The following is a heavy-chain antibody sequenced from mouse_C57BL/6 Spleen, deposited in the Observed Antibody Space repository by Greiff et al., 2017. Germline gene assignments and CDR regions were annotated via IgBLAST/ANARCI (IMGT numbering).Heavy chain of an antibody. CDR1: GYTFTSYW. J-gene: IGHJ2*01. CDR3: ARGGYYYGSRSYYFDY. Sequence: QVQLKQPGAELVKPGASVKMSCKASGYTFTSYWITWVKQRPGQGLEWIGDIYPGSGSTNYNEKFKSKATLTVDTSSSTAYMQLSSLTSEDSAVYYCARGGYYYGSRSYYFDYWGQGTTLTVSS. CDR2: IYPGSGST. D-gene: IGHD1-1*01. V-gene: IGHV1-55*01.